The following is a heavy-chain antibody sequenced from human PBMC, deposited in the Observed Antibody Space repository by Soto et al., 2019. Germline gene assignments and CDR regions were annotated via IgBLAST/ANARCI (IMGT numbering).Heavy chain of an antibody. D-gene: IGHD3-10*01. CDR3: AAPRDEYGSGVSWFTYGMDI. CDR2: LDGAGGST. Sequence: GGSLRLSCLASGFTFSDFDMTWVRHVPGRGLEWVASLDGAGGSTYYAESVRGRFSISRDNSQNTLFLQMKRLTVDDTAIYYCAAPRDEYGSGVSWFTYGMDIWGQGTTVTVSS. CDR1: GFTFSDFD. V-gene: IGHV3-23*01. J-gene: IGHJ6*02.